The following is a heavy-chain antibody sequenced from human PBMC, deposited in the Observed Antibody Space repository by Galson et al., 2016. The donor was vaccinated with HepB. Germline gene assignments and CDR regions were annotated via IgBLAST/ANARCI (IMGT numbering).Heavy chain of an antibody. CDR1: GFTFNKYG. V-gene: IGHV3-30*18. J-gene: IGHJ6*02. CDR3: AKSRLTRGYSGYQLGMDV. D-gene: IGHD5-12*01. Sequence: SLRLSCAASGFTFNKYGMHWVRQAPDKGLEWVAVISYDERNEYYGDSVKGRFTISRDNSKNTPYLQMNSLRAEDTAVYYCAKSRLTRGYSGYQLGMDVWGQGTTVTVSS. CDR2: ISYDERNE.